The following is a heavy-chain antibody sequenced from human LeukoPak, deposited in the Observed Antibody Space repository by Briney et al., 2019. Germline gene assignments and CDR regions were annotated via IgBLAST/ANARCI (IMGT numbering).Heavy chain of an antibody. CDR3: ATVGASAGAPFYY. V-gene: IGHV1-69*06. CDR1: GGTFSSYA. CDR2: IIPIFGTA. D-gene: IGHD6-13*01. J-gene: IGHJ4*02. Sequence: GSSVKVSCKASGGTFSSYAISWVRQAPGQGLEWMGGIIPIFGTANYAQKFQGRVTITAGISTRTAYMELSSLRSEDTAVYYCATVGASAGAPFYYWGQRTLVSVSS.